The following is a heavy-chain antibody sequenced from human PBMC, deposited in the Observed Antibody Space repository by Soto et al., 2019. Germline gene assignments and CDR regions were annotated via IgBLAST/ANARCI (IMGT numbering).Heavy chain of an antibody. CDR3: ARETEGDIVVVPAAIGWFDP. Sequence: QVQLVQSGAEVKKPGASVKVSCKASGYTFTDYYMHWVRQAPGQGLEWMGWINPSSGATSYAQNFQGRVNMTRDTSISTFYMELSRLSSDDTAIYYCARETEGDIVVVPAAIGWFDPWGQGTLVTVSS. CDR2: INPSSGAT. CDR1: GYTFTDYY. D-gene: IGHD2-2*02. J-gene: IGHJ5*02. V-gene: IGHV1-2*02.